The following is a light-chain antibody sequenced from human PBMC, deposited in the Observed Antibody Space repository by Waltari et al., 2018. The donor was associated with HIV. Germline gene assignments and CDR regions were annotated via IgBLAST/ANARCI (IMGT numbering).Light chain of an antibody. CDR1: QSIDDK. J-gene: IGKJ1*01. Sequence: ETVMTQSPDTLSASPGETVTLSCTASQSIDDKLAWYQQKPGQSPRLLIYAASTGATSVPGRFSGSGSGTQFTLTIRNLQSEDSAVYYCQQYKNWPPLTFGQGTKVEIK. CDR3: QQYKNWPPLT. V-gene: IGKV3-15*01. CDR2: AAS.